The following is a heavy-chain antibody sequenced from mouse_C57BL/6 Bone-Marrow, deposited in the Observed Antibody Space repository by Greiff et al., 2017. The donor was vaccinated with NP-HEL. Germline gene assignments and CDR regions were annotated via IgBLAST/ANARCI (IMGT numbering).Heavy chain of an antibody. CDR2: ISSGGSYT. CDR3: ARHDSNYEGGAY. J-gene: IGHJ3*01. V-gene: IGHV5-6*01. Sequence: EVKLVESGGDLVKPGGSLKLSCAASGFTFSSYGMSWVRQTPDKRLEWVATISSGGSYTYYPDSVKGRFTISRDNAKNTLYLQMSSLKSEDTAMYYCARHDSNYEGGAYWGQGTLVTVSA. CDR1: GFTFSSYG. D-gene: IGHD2-5*01.